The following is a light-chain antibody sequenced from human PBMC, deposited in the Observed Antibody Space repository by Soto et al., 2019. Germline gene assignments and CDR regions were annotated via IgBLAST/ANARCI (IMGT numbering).Light chain of an antibody. V-gene: IGLV2-11*01. CDR2: DVS. Sequence: QSALTQPRSVSGSPGRSVTISCTGTSSDVGGYNYVSWYQQHPGKAPKLIIYDVSKRPSGVPDRFSGSKSGNTASLTISGLQAEDETDYYCCSYAGSYTFEVFGGGTQLTVL. J-gene: IGLJ2*01. CDR1: SSDVGGYNY. CDR3: CSYAGSYTFEV.